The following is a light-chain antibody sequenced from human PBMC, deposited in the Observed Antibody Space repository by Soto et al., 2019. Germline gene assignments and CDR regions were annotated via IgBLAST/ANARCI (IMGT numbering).Light chain of an antibody. CDR3: QQYKNWPRIT. J-gene: IGKJ5*01. CDR1: QSVSSSY. CDR2: GAS. Sequence: IVLTQSPCTLSLSTWEIATLSFRASQSVSSSYLAWYQQKPGQAPRLLIYGASTRATGIPARFSGSASGTEFTLTISSLQSEDFGVYYCQQYKNWPRITFGQGTRLEI. V-gene: IGKV3-15*01.